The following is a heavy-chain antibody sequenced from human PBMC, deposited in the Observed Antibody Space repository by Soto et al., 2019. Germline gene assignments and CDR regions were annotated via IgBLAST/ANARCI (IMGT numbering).Heavy chain of an antibody. V-gene: IGHV4-34*02. Sequence: QVQLQQWGAGLLKPSETLSLTCAVYGGSFSTYDWTWIRQSPGKGLEWIGEVNHSGSTNYNPSLKSRVTISVDTSKNQFSLKVSSVTAADTAVYYCARRRGRDPRYYLYGMDVWDQGTTVTVSS. D-gene: IGHD3-10*01. CDR1: GGSFSTYD. J-gene: IGHJ6*02. CDR3: ARRRGRDPRYYLYGMDV. CDR2: VNHSGST.